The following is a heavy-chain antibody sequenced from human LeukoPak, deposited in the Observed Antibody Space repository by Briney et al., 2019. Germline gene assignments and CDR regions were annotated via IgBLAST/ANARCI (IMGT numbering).Heavy chain of an antibody. CDR3: ARCYYDSSGHFYPSYYYGMGV. CDR1: GGSFSGYY. CDR2: INHSGST. J-gene: IGHJ6*02. D-gene: IGHD3-22*01. V-gene: IGHV4-34*01. Sequence: PSETLSLTCAVYGGSFSGYYWSWIRQPPGKGLEWIGEINHSGSTNYNPSLKSRVTISVDTSKNQFSLKLSSVTAADTAVYYCARCYYDSSGHFYPSYYYGMGVWGQGTTVTVSS.